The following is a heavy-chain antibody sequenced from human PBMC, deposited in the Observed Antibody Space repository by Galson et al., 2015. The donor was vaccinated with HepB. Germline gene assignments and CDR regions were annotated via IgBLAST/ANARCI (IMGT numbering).Heavy chain of an antibody. V-gene: IGHV3-23*01. CDR2: IGVNAGST. CDR3: AKGTTNIDY. J-gene: IGHJ4*02. D-gene: IGHD1-1*01. Sequence: KGLECVSAIGVNAGSTDYADSVRGRFTISRDNSKNMLYLQMNNLRAEDTAVYYCAKGTTNIDYWGQGTLVTVSS.